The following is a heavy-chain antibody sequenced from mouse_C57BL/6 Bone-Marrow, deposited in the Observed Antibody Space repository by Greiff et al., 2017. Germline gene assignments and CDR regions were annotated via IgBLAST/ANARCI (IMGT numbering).Heavy chain of an antibody. CDR1: GYTFTDYY. CDR2: IDPNDGCT. D-gene: IGHD4-1*01. J-gene: IGHJ2*01. Sequence: EVQLQQPGPELVKPGASVKLSCKASGYTFTDYYMNWVKQSPGQSLEWIGDIDPNDGCTSYNQKFKGKATLTVDKSSSTAYMELSSLTSEDSAVYYCARPAIWDRGYYFDYWGQGTTLTVSS. V-gene: IGHV1-26*01. CDR3: ARPAIWDRGYYFDY.